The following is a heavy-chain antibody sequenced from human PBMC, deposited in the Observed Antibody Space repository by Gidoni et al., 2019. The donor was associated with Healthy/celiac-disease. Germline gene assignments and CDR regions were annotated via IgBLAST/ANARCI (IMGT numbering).Heavy chain of an antibody. CDR3: ARAGDYDYVWGSQFPLDP. D-gene: IGHD3-16*01. CDR2: ISYDGSNK. CDR1: GFTFRSYA. J-gene: IGHJ5*02. Sequence: QVQLVESGGGVVQPGRSLSLSCAASGFTFRSYAMHWVRQAPGKGLEWVAVISYDGSNKYYADSVKGRFTISRDNSKNTLYLQMNSLRAEDTAVYYCARAGDYDYVWGSQFPLDPWGQGTLVTVSS. V-gene: IGHV3-30*04.